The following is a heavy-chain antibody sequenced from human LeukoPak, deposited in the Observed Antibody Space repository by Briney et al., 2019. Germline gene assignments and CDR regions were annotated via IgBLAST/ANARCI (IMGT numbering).Heavy chain of an antibody. V-gene: IGHV3-23*01. Sequence: GGSLRLSCAASGFTFSSYAMSWVRQAPGKGLEWVSAIGGSGDGTFYADSVKGRFTISRDNSKNTLYLQMNSLRAEDTAVYYCAKEIRPNDYWGQGTLVTVSS. CDR1: GFTFSSYA. CDR3: AKEIRPNDY. D-gene: IGHD4-17*01. CDR2: IGGSGDGT. J-gene: IGHJ4*02.